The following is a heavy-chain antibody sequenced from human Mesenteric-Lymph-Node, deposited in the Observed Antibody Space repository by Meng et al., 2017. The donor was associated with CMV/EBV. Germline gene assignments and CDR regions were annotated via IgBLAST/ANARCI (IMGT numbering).Heavy chain of an antibody. V-gene: IGHV4-39*07. CDR2: IYYSGST. CDR1: GGSISSNNYY. CDR3: ARGGGYSYGIPIDY. J-gene: IGHJ4*02. D-gene: IGHD5-18*01. Sequence: GSLRLSCTVSGGSISSNNYYWGWIRQPPGKGLEWIGNIYYSGSTYYNPSLKGRVTISVDTSKNQFSLKLSSVTAADTAVYYCARGGGYSYGIPIDYWGQGTLVTVSS.